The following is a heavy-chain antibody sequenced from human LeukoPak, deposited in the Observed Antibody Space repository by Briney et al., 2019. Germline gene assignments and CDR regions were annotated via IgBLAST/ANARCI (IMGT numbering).Heavy chain of an antibody. D-gene: IGHD7-27*01. Sequence: PGGSLRLSCAASGFTFSSYAMNWVRQAPGKGLEWVSAISAGGGSTYYADSVKGRFTISRDNSKNTLYLQMNSPRAEDTAVYYCAKDGALGMEVYYFDYWGQGTLVTVSS. CDR2: ISAGGGST. V-gene: IGHV3-23*01. J-gene: IGHJ4*02. CDR1: GFTFSSYA. CDR3: AKDGALGMEVYYFDY.